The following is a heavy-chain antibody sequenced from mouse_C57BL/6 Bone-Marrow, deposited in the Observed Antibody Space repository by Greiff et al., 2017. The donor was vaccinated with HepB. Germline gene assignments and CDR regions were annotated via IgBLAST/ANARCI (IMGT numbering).Heavy chain of an antibody. D-gene: IGHD4-1*01. V-gene: IGHV5-17*01. CDR3: AKLGRPYWYFDV. CDR2: ISSGSSTI. CDR1: GFTFSDYG. J-gene: IGHJ1*03. Sequence: EVQRVESGGGLVKPGGSLKLSCAASGFTFSDYGMHWVRQAPEKGLEWVAYISSGSSTIYYADTVKGRFTISRDNAKNTLFLQMTSLRSEDTAMYYCAKLGRPYWYFDVWGTGTTVTVSS.